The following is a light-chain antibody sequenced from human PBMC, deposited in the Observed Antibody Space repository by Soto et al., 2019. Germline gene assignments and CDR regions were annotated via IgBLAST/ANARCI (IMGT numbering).Light chain of an antibody. V-gene: IGLV2-8*01. CDR3: RSYAGSNHYV. Sequence: QASLTQPHSASGSPGRSFAISCTGTISDVGGYNYVSWYQQHPGKAPKLMIYEVSKRPSGVPDRFSGSKSGNTASLTVSGLQAEDEADYYCRSYAGSNHYVFGTGTKVTVL. CDR1: ISDVGGYNY. CDR2: EVS. J-gene: IGLJ1*01.